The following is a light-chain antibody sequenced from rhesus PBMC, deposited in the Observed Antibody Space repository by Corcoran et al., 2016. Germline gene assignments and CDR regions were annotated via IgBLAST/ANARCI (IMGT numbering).Light chain of an antibody. Sequence: EIVMTQSPATLSLSPGERATLSCRASPSVSSYVAWYQQKPEQAPRLLIYGASSRATGVPDRFSASWSGTDFTLTISSLEPEDFAVYYCQQYSNWPLTFGGGTKVEIK. CDR1: PSVSSY. V-gene: IGKV3S9*01. J-gene: IGKJ4*01. CDR2: GAS. CDR3: QQYSNWPLT.